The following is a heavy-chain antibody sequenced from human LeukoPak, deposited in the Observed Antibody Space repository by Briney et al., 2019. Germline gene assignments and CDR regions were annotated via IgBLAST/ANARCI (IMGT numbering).Heavy chain of an antibody. Sequence: GGSLRLSCAASGFSFSTYWMSWVRQAPGKGLEWAANIKQDGSEKYYVDSVKGRFTISRDNAKNSLFLQMNSLRAEDTALYYCSGGNSFDYWGQGTLVTVSS. CDR2: IKQDGSEK. J-gene: IGHJ4*02. V-gene: IGHV3-7*05. CDR3: SGGNSFDY. CDR1: GFSFSTYW. D-gene: IGHD4-23*01.